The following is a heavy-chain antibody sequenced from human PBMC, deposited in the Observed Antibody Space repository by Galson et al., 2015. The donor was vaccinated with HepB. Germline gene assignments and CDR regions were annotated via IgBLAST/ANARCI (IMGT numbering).Heavy chain of an antibody. Sequence: SLRLSCAASGFTFSNYWVHWVRQVPGKGLVWVSRIDNDGSYVNYGDSGQGRFTISRDNAKNTVNLQMNSVRAEDTAVYYCAREFVAVPGRNSDAFDMWGRGTMVTVSS. CDR3: AREFVAVPGRNSDAFDM. J-gene: IGHJ3*02. CDR2: IDNDGSYV. D-gene: IGHD6-19*01. V-gene: IGHV3-74*01. CDR1: GFTFSNYW.